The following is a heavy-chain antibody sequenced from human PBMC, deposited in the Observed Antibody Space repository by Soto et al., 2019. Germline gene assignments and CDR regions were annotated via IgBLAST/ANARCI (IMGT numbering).Heavy chain of an antibody. CDR2: IRGFSTYI. V-gene: IGHV3-21*01. CDR3: ARMAGDSGTSRVDY. D-gene: IGHD1-26*01. CDR1: GFSLSSHS. Sequence: EVQLVESGGGLVKPGGSLRLSCVASGFSLSSHSMNWVRQTPDKGLEWVSSIRGFSTYIYYTDSAKGRFTVSRDNAKDPLYLQMASLRADDTAVYYCARMAGDSGTSRVDYWGQGTLVTVSS. J-gene: IGHJ4*02.